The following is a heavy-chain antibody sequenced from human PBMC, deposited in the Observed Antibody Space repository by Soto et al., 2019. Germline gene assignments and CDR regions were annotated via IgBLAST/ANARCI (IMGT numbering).Heavy chain of an antibody. D-gene: IGHD6-13*01. CDR2: INHSGRT. CDR3: ASAHSSSWYKNYFDY. J-gene: IGHJ4*02. CDR1: GGSFSGYY. V-gene: IGHV4-34*01. Sequence: SETLSLTCAVYGGSFSGYYWSWIRQPPGKGLEWIGEINHSGRTNYNPCLVSRVTISVDTSKNQYSLKLSSVTTADTAVYYCASAHSSSWYKNYFDYWGQGTLVTVSS.